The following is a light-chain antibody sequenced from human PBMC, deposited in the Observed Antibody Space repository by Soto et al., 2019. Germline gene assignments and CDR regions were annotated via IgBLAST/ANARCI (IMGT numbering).Light chain of an antibody. CDR1: SSDVGGYNY. CDR2: EVT. V-gene: IGLV2-8*01. CDR3: SSYAASNNFYFV. Sequence: QSALTQPPSASGSPVQSVTIACTGTSSDVGGYNYVSWYQQYPGRAPKLMIYEVTKRPSGVPDRFSGSKSGNTASLTVSGLQAEDEADYYCSSYAASNNFYFVFGGGTKLTVL. J-gene: IGLJ3*02.